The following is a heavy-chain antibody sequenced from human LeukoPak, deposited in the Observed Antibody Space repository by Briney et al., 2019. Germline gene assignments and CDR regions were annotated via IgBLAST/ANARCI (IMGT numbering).Heavy chain of an antibody. CDR1: GFTVSSNY. J-gene: IGHJ6*02. Sequence: GGSLRLSCAASGFTVSSNYMSWVRQAPGKGLECVSVIYSGGSTYYADSVKGRFTISRDNSKNTLYLQMNSLRAEDTAVYYCARDSIVVPAAEDYYYGMAVWGQGTTVTVSS. CDR3: ARDSIVVPAAEDYYYGMAV. D-gene: IGHD2-2*01. V-gene: IGHV3-66*01. CDR2: IYSGGST.